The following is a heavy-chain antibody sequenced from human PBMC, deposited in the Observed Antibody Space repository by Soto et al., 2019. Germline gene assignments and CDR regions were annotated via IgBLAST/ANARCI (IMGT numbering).Heavy chain of an antibody. J-gene: IGHJ3*02. CDR2: TWYDGSNK. Sequence: GGSLRLSCAASGLTFSSYGMHWVRQAPGKGLEWVAVTWYDGSNKYYADSVKGRFTISRDNSKNTLYLQMNSLRAEDTAVYYCARDKRYLGELLSEYDAFDIWGQGTMVTVSS. CDR3: ARDKRYLGELLSEYDAFDI. D-gene: IGHD3-10*01. V-gene: IGHV3-33*08. CDR1: GLTFSSYG.